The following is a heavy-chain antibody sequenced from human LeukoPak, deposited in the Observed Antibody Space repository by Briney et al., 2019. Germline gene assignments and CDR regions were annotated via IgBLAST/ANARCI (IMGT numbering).Heavy chain of an antibody. J-gene: IGHJ4*02. CDR1: GFTFSSYA. V-gene: IGHV3-30-3*01. D-gene: IGHD3/OR15-3a*01. Sequence: PGRSLRLSCAASGFTFSSYAMHWVRQAPGKGLEWVAVISYDGSNKYYADSVKGRFTISRDNSKNTLYLQMNSLRAEDTAVYYCARHGPMVFGLDYWGQGTLVTVSS. CDR2: ISYDGSNK. CDR3: ARHGPMVFGLDY.